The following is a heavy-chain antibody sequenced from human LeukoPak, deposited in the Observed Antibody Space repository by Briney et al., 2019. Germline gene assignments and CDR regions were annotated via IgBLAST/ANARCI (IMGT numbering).Heavy chain of an antibody. D-gene: IGHD3-10*01. CDR1: GGSISSYY. J-gene: IGHJ4*02. V-gene: IGHV4-59*01. Sequence: SETLSLTCTVSGGSISSYYWSWIRQSPGKGLEWIGHIYYSGSTNYNSSLKCRVTISIDTSKNQFSLKLSSVTAADTAVYYCARTRSPTMVLFDYWGQGTLVTVSS. CDR2: IYYSGST. CDR3: ARTRSPTMVLFDY.